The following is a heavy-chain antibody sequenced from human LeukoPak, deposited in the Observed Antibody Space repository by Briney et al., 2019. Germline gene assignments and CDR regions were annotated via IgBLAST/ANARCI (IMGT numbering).Heavy chain of an antibody. CDR3: ARDLRSGSYYRYYYYMDV. V-gene: IGHV4-59*01. J-gene: IGHJ6*03. Sequence: SETLSLTCTVSGGSISSYYWSWIRQPPGKGLEWIGYIYYSGSTNYNPSLKSRVTLSVDTSKNQFSLKLSSVTAADTAVYYCARDLRSGSYYRYYYYMDVWGKGTTVTVSS. CDR1: GGSISSYY. D-gene: IGHD1-26*01. CDR2: IYYSGST.